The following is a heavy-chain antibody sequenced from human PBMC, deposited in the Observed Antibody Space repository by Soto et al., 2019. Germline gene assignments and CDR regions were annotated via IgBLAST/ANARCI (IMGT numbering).Heavy chain of an antibody. D-gene: IGHD3-10*01. Sequence: PGGSLRLSCAASGFTVSINYMSWVRQAPGKGLEWVSVIYSGGSTYYADSVKGRFTISRHNSKNTLYLQMNSLRAEDTAVYYCARILLWFGDPLGAFDIWGQGTMVTVSS. CDR3: ARILLWFGDPLGAFDI. J-gene: IGHJ3*02. CDR1: GFTVSINY. V-gene: IGHV3-53*04. CDR2: IYSGGST.